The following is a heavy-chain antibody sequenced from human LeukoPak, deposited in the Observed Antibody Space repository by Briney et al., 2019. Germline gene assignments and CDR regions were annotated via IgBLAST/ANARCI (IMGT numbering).Heavy chain of an antibody. CDR2: IYTSGST. Sequence: VKPSETLSLTCTVSGGSISNYYWSCIRQPPGKGLEWIGRIYTSGSTNYNPSLKSRVTISVDTSKNQFSLKLSSVTAADTAVYYCARVHYYYDSSGYQEHDAFDIWGQGTMVTVSS. CDR1: GGSISNYY. D-gene: IGHD3-22*01. J-gene: IGHJ3*02. CDR3: ARVHYYYDSSGYQEHDAFDI. V-gene: IGHV4-4*08.